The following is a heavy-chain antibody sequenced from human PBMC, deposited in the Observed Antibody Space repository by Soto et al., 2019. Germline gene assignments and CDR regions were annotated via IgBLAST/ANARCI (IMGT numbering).Heavy chain of an antibody. CDR2: IYSGGST. J-gene: IGHJ4*02. D-gene: IGHD5-12*01. V-gene: IGHV3-53*04. CDR1: GFTVSSNY. CDR3: ARGPMATDLDY. Sequence: EVQLVESGGGLVQPGGSLRLSCAASGFTVSSNYMSWVRQAPGKGLEWVSVIYSGGSTYYADSVKGRFTISRHNSKNTLYLQMNSLRAEDTAVDYCARGPMATDLDYWGQGTLVTVSS.